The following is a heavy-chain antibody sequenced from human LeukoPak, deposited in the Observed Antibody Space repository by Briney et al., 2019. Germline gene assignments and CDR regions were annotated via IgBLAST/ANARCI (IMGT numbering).Heavy chain of an antibody. J-gene: IGHJ4*02. CDR1: GFTFSSYN. Sequence: GGTLRLSCAASGFTFSSYNMNWVRHAPGKEREGCTTISSSSSYKYYADSVKVRFTMSRDKSKNTLYLQMSGLRAEATAVYYCARDLADMSGGFFDYWGQGNLVTVSS. CDR3: ARDLADMSGGFFDY. CDR2: ISSSSSYK. V-gene: IGHV3-21*01. D-gene: IGHD2-2*01.